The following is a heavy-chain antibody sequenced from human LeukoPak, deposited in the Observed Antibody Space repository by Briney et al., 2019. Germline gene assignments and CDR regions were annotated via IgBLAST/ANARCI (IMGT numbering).Heavy chain of an antibody. Sequence: SETLSLTCTVSGGSISSYYWSWIRQPAGKGLEWIGRIYTSGSSNYNPSFKSRVTISLDTSKNQFSLRLSSVTAADTAVYYCARDTAMVTDYWYYYYMDVWGKGTTVTISS. D-gene: IGHD5-18*01. CDR1: GGSISSYY. V-gene: IGHV4-4*07. J-gene: IGHJ6*03. CDR2: IYTSGSS. CDR3: ARDTAMVTDYWYYYYMDV.